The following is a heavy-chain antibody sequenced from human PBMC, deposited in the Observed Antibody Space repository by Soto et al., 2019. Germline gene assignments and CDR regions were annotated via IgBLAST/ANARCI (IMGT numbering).Heavy chain of an antibody. V-gene: IGHV1-2*02. CDR2: IDPDSGDT. CDR3: ARGSLE. CDR1: GYTFTGYY. J-gene: IGHJ4*02. Sequence: ASVKVSCKASGYTFTGYYLHWVRQAPGQGPEWVGKIDPDSGDTDQSQKFQGRVTLTRDTAIDTAYMELTRLTLDDTAIYYCARGSLEWGQGTLVTVSS.